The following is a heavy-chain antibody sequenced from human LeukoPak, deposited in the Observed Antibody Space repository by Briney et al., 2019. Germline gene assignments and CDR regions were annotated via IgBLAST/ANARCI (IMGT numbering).Heavy chain of an antibody. CDR1: GGSISSGGYY. J-gene: IGHJ4*02. Sequence: SETLSLTCTVSGGSISSGGYYWTWIRQHPGKGLEWIGYIYYSGSTYYNPSLKSRVTISVDTSKNQFSLKLSSVTAADSAVYYCAREVVDVRSLDYWGQGTLVTVSS. D-gene: IGHD2-15*01. CDR3: AREVVDVRSLDY. V-gene: IGHV4-31*03. CDR2: IYYSGST.